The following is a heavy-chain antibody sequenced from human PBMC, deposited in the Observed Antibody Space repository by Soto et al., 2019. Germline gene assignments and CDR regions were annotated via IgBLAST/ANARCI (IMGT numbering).Heavy chain of an antibody. CDR3: AREGGSGSPDSYCDL. D-gene: IGHD1-26*01. Sequence: QLQLQESGSGLVKPSQTLSLTCAVSGGAISSGGYSWRWIRQPPGKGLEWIGYIFPSGSTYYNPSLKTRVTISIDNSKNQFSLRLTSVTAADTAVYYCAREGGSGSPDSYCDLWGRGTLVTVSS. CDR2: IFPSGST. V-gene: IGHV4-30-2*01. J-gene: IGHJ2*01. CDR1: GGAISSGGYS.